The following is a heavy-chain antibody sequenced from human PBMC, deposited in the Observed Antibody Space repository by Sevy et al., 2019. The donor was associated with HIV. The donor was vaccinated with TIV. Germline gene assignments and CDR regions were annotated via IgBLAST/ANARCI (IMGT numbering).Heavy chain of an antibody. J-gene: IGHJ4*02. CDR2: ISSSSSYI. V-gene: IGHV3-21*01. D-gene: IGHD3-16*01. CDR1: GFTFSSYS. CDR3: AREALHGVDFDY. Sequence: GGSLRLSCAASGFTFSSYSMNWVRQAPGKGLEWVSSISSSSSYIYYADSVKGRFTISRDNAKNSLYLQMNSLRAEDTAVYYCAREALHGVDFDYWGQGTLVTVSS.